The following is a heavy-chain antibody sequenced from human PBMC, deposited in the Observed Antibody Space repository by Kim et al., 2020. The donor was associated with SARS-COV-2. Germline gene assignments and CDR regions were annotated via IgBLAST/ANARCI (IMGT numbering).Heavy chain of an antibody. CDR1: GFTFSSYA. Sequence: GGSLRLSCAASGFTFSSYAMRWVRQAPGKGLEWVSDICCSGSMIYYADSVEGRFTISRDNSKNTLYLQMNSLRAEDTAVYYCARGGVCGRCGGFYHNWL. V-gene: IGHV3-30*04. D-gene: IGHD2-21*01. J-gene: IGHJ5*01. CDR2: ICCSGSMI. CDR3: ARGGVCGRCGGFYHNWL.